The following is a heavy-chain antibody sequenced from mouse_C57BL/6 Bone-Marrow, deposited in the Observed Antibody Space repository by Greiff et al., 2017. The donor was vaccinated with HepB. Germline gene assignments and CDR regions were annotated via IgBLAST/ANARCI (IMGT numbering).Heavy chain of an antibody. D-gene: IGHD1-1*01. Sequence: EVKLMESGAELVRPGASVKLSCTASGFNIKDDYMHWVKQRPEQGLEWIGWIDPENGDTEYASKFQGKATITADTSSNTAYLQLSSLTSEDTAVYYCTPIITTVVARAWFAYWGQGTLVTVSA. J-gene: IGHJ3*01. CDR3: TPIITTVVARAWFAY. CDR2: IDPENGDT. CDR1: GFNIKDDY. V-gene: IGHV14-4*01.